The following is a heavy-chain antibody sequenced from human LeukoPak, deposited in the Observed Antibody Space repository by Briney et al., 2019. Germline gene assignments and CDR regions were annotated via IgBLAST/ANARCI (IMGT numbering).Heavy chain of an antibody. CDR2: ITSGTTYI. V-gene: IGHV3-21*01. D-gene: IGHD6-6*01. Sequence: GESLKISCKASGYTFTNYWIGWVRQSPEKGLEWVSSITSGTTYIYYADSVRGRFTLSRDNAKNSLYLQMNSLRAEDTAVYYCARWPYSSSYYFDYWGQGTLVTVSS. CDR1: GYTFTNYW. J-gene: IGHJ4*02. CDR3: ARWPYSSSYYFDY.